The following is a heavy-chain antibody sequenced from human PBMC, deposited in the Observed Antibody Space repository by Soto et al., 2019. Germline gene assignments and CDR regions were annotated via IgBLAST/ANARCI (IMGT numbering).Heavy chain of an antibody. J-gene: IGHJ4*02. CDR1: GFTFSSYG. V-gene: IGHV3-30*18. Sequence: PGGSLRLSREASGFTFSSYGMHWVRQAPGKGLEWVAVISYDGSNKYYADSVKGRFTVSRDNSKNTLYLQMNSLRAQDTAVYYCAKVHGGSGSYYQDYWGQGTLVTVSS. D-gene: IGHD3-10*01. CDR3: AKVHGGSGSYYQDY. CDR2: ISYDGSNK.